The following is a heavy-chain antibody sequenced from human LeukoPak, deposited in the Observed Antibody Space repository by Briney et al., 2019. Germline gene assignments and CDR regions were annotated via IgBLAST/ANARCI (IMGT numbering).Heavy chain of an antibody. J-gene: IGHJ4*02. CDR3: AREIRGWPVLIDY. CDR2: IYTSGST. V-gene: IGHV4-61*02. Sequence: PSQTVSLTCTVSGGSISSGSYYWSWIRQPAGKGLEWIGRIYTSGSTNYNPSLKSRVTISVDTSKNQFSPKLSSVTAADTAVYYCAREIRGWPVLIDYWGQGTLVTVSS. D-gene: IGHD6-19*01. CDR1: GGSISSGSYY.